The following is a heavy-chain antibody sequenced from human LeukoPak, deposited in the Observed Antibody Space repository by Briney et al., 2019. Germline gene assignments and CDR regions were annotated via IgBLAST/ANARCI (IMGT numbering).Heavy chain of an antibody. D-gene: IGHD5-12*01. CDR1: GFTFSGYA. CDR3: AKGGAWLRKFDAH. Sequence: GGSLRLYCAASGFTFSGYAMSWVRQAPGKGLEWVSAISGSGGSTYYADSVKGRFTISRDNSKNTLYLQMNSLRAEDTAVYYRAKGGAWLRKFDAHWGQGTLVTVSS. CDR2: ISGSGGST. V-gene: IGHV3-23*01. J-gene: IGHJ4*02.